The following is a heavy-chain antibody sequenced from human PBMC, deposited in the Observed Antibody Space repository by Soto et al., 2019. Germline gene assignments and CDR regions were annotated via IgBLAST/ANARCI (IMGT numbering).Heavy chain of an antibody. Sequence: GESLKISCQGFGFSFTNYWIAWVRQMPDKGLEWLGIIYPSDSDTKYSPSFQGQATISVDKSISTAYLQWSSLKASDTAMYYCAEGLFPTSYGMDVWGQGTTVTVFS. J-gene: IGHJ6*02. CDR2: IYPSDSDT. CDR3: AEGLFPTSYGMDV. CDR1: GFSFTNYW. V-gene: IGHV5-51*01.